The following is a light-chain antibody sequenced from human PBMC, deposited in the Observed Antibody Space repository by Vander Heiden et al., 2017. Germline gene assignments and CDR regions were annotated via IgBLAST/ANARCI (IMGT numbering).Light chain of an antibody. J-gene: IGKJ5*01. CDR1: QSISSNY. Sequence: EIVLTPSPGTLSLSPGERATLSCTASQSISSNYLAWYQQRPGQAPRLLIYGASSRATGIPDRFSGSGSGTDFTLTISRLEPEDFAVYYCQPYGSSRTFGQGTRLEIK. CDR3: QPYGSSRT. V-gene: IGKV3-20*01. CDR2: GAS.